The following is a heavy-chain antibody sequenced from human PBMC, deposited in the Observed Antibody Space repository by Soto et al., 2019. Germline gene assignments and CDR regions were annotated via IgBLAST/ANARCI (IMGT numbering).Heavy chain of an antibody. CDR1: GGSISSGGYY. V-gene: IGHV4-31*03. J-gene: IGHJ3*02. Sequence: QVQLQESGPGLVKPSQTLSLTCTVSGGSISSGGYYWSWIRQHPGKGLEWIGYIYYSGSTYYNPSLKSRVTISVDTSKNQFSLKLSSVTAADTAVYYCARYYYGSGSSHDAFDIWGQGTMVTVSS. CDR2: IYYSGST. D-gene: IGHD3-10*01. CDR3: ARYYYGSGSSHDAFDI.